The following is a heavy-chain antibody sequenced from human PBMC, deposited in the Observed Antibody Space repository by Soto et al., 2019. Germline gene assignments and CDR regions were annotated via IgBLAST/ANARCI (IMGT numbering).Heavy chain of an antibody. CDR1: GYTFTSYG. J-gene: IGHJ5*02. V-gene: IGHV1-18*01. CDR2: ISADNGNT. Sequence: GDSVQVSCKASGYTFTSYGISWVRPAPGQGLAWMGWISADNGNTNYAQKLQGRVTMTTDTSTSTAYMELRSLRSDDTAVYYCAREEMVLMLYDIWFDPWGQATLVTVAS. D-gene: IGHD2-8*01. CDR3: AREEMVLMLYDIWFDP.